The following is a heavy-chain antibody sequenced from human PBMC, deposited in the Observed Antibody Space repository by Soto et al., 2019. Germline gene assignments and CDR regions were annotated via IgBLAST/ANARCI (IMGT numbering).Heavy chain of an antibody. CDR3: AIPLTDCSSTSCYFINYAFDI. V-gene: IGHV3-21*01. J-gene: IGHJ3*02. D-gene: IGHD2-2*01. CDR1: GFTFSSYS. Sequence: TGGSLRLSCAASGFTFSSYSMNWVRQAPGKGLEWVSSISSSSSYIYYADSVKGRFTISRDNAKNSLYLQMNSLRAEDTAVYYCAIPLTDCSSTSCYFINYAFDIWGQGTMVTVSS. CDR2: ISSSSSYI.